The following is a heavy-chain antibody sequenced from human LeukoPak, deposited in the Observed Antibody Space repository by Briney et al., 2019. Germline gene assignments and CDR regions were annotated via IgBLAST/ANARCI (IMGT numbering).Heavy chain of an antibody. Sequence: SETLSLTCTVSGGSISSGGYYWSWIRQPPGKGLEWIGYIYHSGSTYYNPSLKSRVTISVDRSKNQFSLKLSSVTAADTAVYYCARESSIAARIRWGQGTLVTVSS. V-gene: IGHV4-30-2*01. CDR2: IYHSGST. D-gene: IGHD6-6*01. CDR3: ARESSIAARIR. CDR1: GGSISSGGYY. J-gene: IGHJ4*02.